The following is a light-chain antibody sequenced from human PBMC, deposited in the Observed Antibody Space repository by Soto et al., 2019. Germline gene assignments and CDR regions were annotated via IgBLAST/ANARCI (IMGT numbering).Light chain of an antibody. CDR3: QQYGSSKRWT. Sequence: EILLTQSPGTLSLSPGERATLSCRASQSVSSSYLAWYQQKPGQAPRLLIYGASSRATGIPDRFSGSGSGTDFTLTISRLEPEDFAVYYCQQYGSSKRWTFGQGTKVEIK. V-gene: IGKV3-20*01. CDR2: GAS. J-gene: IGKJ1*01. CDR1: QSVSSSY.